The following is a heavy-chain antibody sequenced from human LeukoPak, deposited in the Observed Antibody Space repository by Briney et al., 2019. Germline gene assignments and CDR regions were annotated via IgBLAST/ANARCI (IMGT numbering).Heavy chain of an antibody. CDR3: ARGRSFDWLNPMDV. CDR1: GFIFSDYY. V-gene: IGHV3-11*04. J-gene: IGHJ6*04. CDR2: ISSSGSTI. D-gene: IGHD3-9*01. Sequence: SGGSLRLSCAASGFIFSDYYMSWIRQAPGKGLEWVSYISSSGSTIYYADSVKGRFTISRDNAKNSLHLQMNSLRTEDTAVYYCARGRSFDWLNPMDVWGKGTTVTISS.